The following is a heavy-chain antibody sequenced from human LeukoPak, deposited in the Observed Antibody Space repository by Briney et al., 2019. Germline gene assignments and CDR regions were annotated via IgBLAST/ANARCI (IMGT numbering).Heavy chain of an antibody. CDR2: ISASGLTT. CDR3: AKEPREYCSRTSCPNWIDA. D-gene: IGHD2-2*01. J-gene: IGHJ5*02. V-gene: IGHV3-23*01. Sequence: GGSLRLSCAASGFTFSSYAMGWVRQAPGKGLEWVSAISASGLTTYYADSVKGRFSISRDNSKNTLYLQMSSLRADDTAVYYCAKEPREYCSRTSCPNWIDAWGQGTLVTVSS. CDR1: GFTFSSYA.